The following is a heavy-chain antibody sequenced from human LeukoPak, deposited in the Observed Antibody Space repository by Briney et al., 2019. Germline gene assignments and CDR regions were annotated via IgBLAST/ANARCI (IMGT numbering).Heavy chain of an antibody. Sequence: ASVKVSCKTSGYSFTSYNLHWVRQAPGQRLEWMGINKPSGGNTSCAQKFGGRDTMTRDTSTSTVYMEVSSLKSEDTAVYYCARVRDGYNDAYDIWGKGTMVTVSS. J-gene: IGHJ3*02. CDR3: ARVRDGYNDAYDI. V-gene: IGHV1-46*01. CDR2: NKPSGGNT. CDR1: GYSFTSYN. D-gene: IGHD5-24*01.